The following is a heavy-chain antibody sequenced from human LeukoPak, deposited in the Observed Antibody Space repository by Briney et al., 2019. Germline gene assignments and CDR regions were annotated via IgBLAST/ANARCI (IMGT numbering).Heavy chain of an antibody. CDR3: ARSHVPSAFDY. V-gene: IGHV4-34*01. CDR2: INHSGST. J-gene: IGHJ4*02. Sequence: SETLSLTCAAYGGSFSGYYSSWIRQPPGRGLEWIGEINHSGSTNYNPSLKSRVTISVDTSKNQFSLKLSSVTAADTAVYYCARSHVPSAFDYSGQGTLVTVSS. CDR1: GGSFSGYY.